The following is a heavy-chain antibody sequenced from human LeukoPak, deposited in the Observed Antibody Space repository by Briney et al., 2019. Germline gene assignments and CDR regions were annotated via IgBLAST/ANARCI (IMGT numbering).Heavy chain of an antibody. D-gene: IGHD3-22*01. CDR2: ISGSDGTT. V-gene: IGHV3-23*01. Sequence: PGGSLRLSCAASGFTFSRFAMSWVRQAPGKDLEWVSSISGSDGTTYYAESVEGRFTISRDNSKNILYLQMNSLRADDTAVYYCAKDANCFDSSGYLIPFDYWGQGTLVTVSS. J-gene: IGHJ4*02. CDR3: AKDANCFDSSGYLIPFDY. CDR1: GFTFSRFA.